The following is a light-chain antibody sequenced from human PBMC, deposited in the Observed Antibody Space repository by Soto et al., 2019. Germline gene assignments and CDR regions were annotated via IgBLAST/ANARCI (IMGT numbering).Light chain of an antibody. CDR3: SSYTSSSTYV. J-gene: IGLJ1*01. V-gene: IGLV2-18*02. CDR2: EVS. Sequence: QSALSPPRSVSGSPGQSVTISCTETSSDVGSYNRVSWYQQPPGTAPKLMIYEVSNRPSGVPDRFSGSKSGNTASLTISGLQAEDEADYYCSSYTSSSTYVFGTGTKVTVL. CDR1: SSDVGSYNR.